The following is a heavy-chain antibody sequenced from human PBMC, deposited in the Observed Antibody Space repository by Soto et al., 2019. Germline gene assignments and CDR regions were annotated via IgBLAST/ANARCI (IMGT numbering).Heavy chain of an antibody. D-gene: IGHD3-9*01. CDR1: GFTFDDYG. J-gene: IGHJ5*02. CDR2: INWNGGST. V-gene: IGHV3-20*01. Sequence: GGSLRLSCAASGFTFDDYGMSWVRQAPGKGLEWVSGINWNGGSTGYADSVKGRFTISRDNAKNSLYLQMNSLRAEDTALYHCARENILTGYYKAYWFDPWGQGTLVTVSS. CDR3: ARENILTGYYKAYWFDP.